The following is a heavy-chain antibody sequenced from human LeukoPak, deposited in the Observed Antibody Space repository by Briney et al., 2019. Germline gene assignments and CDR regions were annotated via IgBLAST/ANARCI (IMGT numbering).Heavy chain of an antibody. CDR2: IHACCDPAGRSST. CDR1: GFSFSSYA. Sequence: PGGSLRLSCATSGFSFSSYAMSWVRQAPGKGLEWVSAIHACCDPAGRSSTYYADSVTGRLTISRDNSKNTLYLEMNSLRADDTAVYYCAKTSTITNFPWENWFDSWGQGTLVSLS. V-gene: IGHV3-23*04. J-gene: IGHJ5*01. D-gene: IGHD3-3*01. CDR3: AKTSTITNFPWENWFDS.